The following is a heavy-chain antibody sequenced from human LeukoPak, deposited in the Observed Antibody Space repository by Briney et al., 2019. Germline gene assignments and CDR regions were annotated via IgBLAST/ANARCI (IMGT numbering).Heavy chain of an antibody. Sequence: GRSLRLSCAASGFTFSSYAMHWVRQAPGKGLEWVAVISYDGSNKYYADSVKGRFTISRDNSKNTLYLQMNSLRAEDTAVYYCARDLQYSSSSPVYWGQGTLVTVSS. CDR3: ARDLQYSSSSPVY. CDR1: GFTFSSYA. D-gene: IGHD6-6*01. J-gene: IGHJ4*02. V-gene: IGHV3-30-3*01. CDR2: ISYDGSNK.